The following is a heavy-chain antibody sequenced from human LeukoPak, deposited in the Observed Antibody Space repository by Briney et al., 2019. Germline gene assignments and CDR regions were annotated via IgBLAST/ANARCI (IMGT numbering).Heavy chain of an antibody. D-gene: IGHD3-10*02. Sequence: GGSLRLSCAASGFTFSSYEMNWVRQAPGKGLEWVSYISSSGSTIYYADSVKGRFTISRDNARNFLYLQMNSLRAEDTAVYYCAELGITMIGGVWGKGTTVTISS. CDR2: ISSSGSTI. CDR3: AELGITMIGGV. V-gene: IGHV3-48*03. CDR1: GFTFSSYE. J-gene: IGHJ6*04.